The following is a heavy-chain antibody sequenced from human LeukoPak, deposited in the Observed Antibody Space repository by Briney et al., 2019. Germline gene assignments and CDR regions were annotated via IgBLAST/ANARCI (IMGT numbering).Heavy chain of an antibody. J-gene: IGHJ4*02. CDR2: ISGSGGET. Sequence: GGSLRLSCAGSGFDLWRYAMSWVRQAPGKGLEWISVISGSGGETYYAGSVKGRFTISRDNSKNTVYVELNSLGGDDTAVYYCAKGPNESSNYLFDYWGQGTLVTVSS. CDR3: AKGPNESSNYLFDY. V-gene: IGHV3-23*01. CDR1: GFDLWRYA. D-gene: IGHD4-11*01.